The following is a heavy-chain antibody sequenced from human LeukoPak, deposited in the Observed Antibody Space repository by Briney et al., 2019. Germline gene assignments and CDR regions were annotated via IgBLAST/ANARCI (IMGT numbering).Heavy chain of an antibody. CDR1: GGSISSSSYY. Sequence: SETLSLTCTVSGGSISSSSYYWGWIRQPPGTGLEWIGSIYYSGSTYYNPSLKSRVTISVDTSKNQFSLKLSSVTAADTAVYYCARQPEDEFLMPPNDRPYNAFDIWGQGTMVTVSS. CDR3: ARQPEDEFLMPPNDRPYNAFDI. CDR2: IYYSGST. V-gene: IGHV4-39*01. J-gene: IGHJ3*02. D-gene: IGHD3-3*01.